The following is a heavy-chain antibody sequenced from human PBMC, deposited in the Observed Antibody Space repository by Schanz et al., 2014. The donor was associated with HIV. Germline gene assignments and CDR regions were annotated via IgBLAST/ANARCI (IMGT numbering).Heavy chain of an antibody. Sequence: VQLVESGGGVVQPWKSLRLSCTASGFPFNFYGIHWVRQAPGKGLEWVSTITGSGGHTYYAASVKGRFTISRDNAKNSLYLQMNSLRVEDTALFYCARRRADQKTFDYWGQGALVTVSS. CDR1: GFPFNFYG. CDR2: ITGSGGHT. D-gene: IGHD2-2*01. J-gene: IGHJ4*02. CDR3: ARRRADQKTFDY. V-gene: IGHV3-21*01.